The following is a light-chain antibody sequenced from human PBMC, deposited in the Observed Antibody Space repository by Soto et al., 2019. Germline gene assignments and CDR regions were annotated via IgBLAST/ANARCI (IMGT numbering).Light chain of an antibody. CDR2: QDS. CDR3: QAWDSSTAVV. CDR1: KLGDKY. J-gene: IGLJ2*01. Sequence: SYELTQPPSVSVSPGQTASITCSGAKLGDKYACWYQQKPGQSPVLVIYQDSMRPSGIPERFSGSNSGNTATLTISGTQAMDEADYYCQAWDSSTAVVFGGGTQLTVL. V-gene: IGLV3-1*01.